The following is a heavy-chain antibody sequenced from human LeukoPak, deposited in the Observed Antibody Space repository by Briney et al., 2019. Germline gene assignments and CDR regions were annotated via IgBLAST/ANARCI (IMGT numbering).Heavy chain of an antibody. CDR1: GGSISSYY. Sequence: PSETLSLTCAVSGGSISSYYWSWIRQPPGKGLEWIGYIYSSGSTNYSPSLKSRVTISVDTSKNQFSLKLYSVTAADTAVYYCARRYSGYGNAFDIWGQGTMVTVSS. V-gene: IGHV4-59*08. J-gene: IGHJ3*02. CDR2: IYSSGST. CDR3: ARRYSGYGNAFDI. D-gene: IGHD5-12*01.